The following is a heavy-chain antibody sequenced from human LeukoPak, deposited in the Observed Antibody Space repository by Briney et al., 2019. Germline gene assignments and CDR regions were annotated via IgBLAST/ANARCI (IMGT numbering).Heavy chain of an antibody. J-gene: IGHJ4*02. V-gene: IGHV4-31*03. CDR3: ARYSIASYYYDSSGHYFDY. D-gene: IGHD3-22*01. CDR2: IYYSGST. CDR1: GGSISSGGYY. Sequence: SETLSLTCIVSGGSISSGGYYWSWIRQHPGKGLEWIGYIYYSGSTYYNPSLKSRVTISVDTSKNQFSLKLSSVTAADTAVYYCARYSIASYYYDSSGHYFDYWGQGTLVTVSS.